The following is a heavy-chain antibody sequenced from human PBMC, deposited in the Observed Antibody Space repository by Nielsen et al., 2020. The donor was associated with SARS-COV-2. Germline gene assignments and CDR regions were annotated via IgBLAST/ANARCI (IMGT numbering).Heavy chain of an antibody. CDR1: GGSIRSYY. V-gene: IGHV4-59*12. CDR3: ARGSGGEFDY. D-gene: IGHD2-15*01. J-gene: IGHJ4*02. Sequence: SETLSLTCTVSGGSIRSYYWTWIRQPPGKGLEWIGYIYYTGSTNYNPSLKSRVTISVDTSKNQFSLKLSSVTAADTAVYYCARGSGGEFDYWGQGTLVTVSS. CDR2: IYYTGST.